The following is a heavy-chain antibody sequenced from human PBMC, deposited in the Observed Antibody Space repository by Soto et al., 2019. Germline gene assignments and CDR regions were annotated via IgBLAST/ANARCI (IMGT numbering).Heavy chain of an antibody. J-gene: IGHJ3*02. CDR3: ARDDDRPDNGLDM. D-gene: IGHD2-8*01. Sequence: QVQLVESGGGVVQPGRSLRLSCAASGFTFSNYGMHWVRRAPGKGLEWLAVILNDGGDQNYGDSVKGRFTISRDNSKNTLYLQINSLRVEDTAVYYCARDDDRPDNGLDMWGQGTMVTVSS. CDR2: ILNDGGDQ. V-gene: IGHV3-30*19. CDR1: GFTFSNYG.